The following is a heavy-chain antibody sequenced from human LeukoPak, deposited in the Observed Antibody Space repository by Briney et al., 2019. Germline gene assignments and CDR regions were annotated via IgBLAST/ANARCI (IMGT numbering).Heavy chain of an antibody. CDR2: TSYDGTNQ. CDR1: GFSFSNFS. J-gene: IGHJ6*02. D-gene: IGHD4-17*01. CDR3: ARESAVTLADYGFDV. V-gene: IGHV3-30-3*01. Sequence: PGRSLRLSCAASGFSFSNFSMHWVRQAPGKGLEWVAVTSYDGTNQYYADPVKGRFTISRDNAKNTLYLQMNSLRLEDTAVYYCARESAVTLADYGFDVWGQGTTAIVSS.